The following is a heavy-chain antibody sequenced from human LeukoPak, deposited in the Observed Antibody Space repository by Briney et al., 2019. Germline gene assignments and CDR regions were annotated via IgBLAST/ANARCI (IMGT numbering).Heavy chain of an antibody. J-gene: IGHJ6*02. CDR2: IIPIFGTA. V-gene: IGHV1-69*13. CDR1: GATFSSYA. D-gene: IGHD1-1*01. Sequence: SVKLSCKASGATFSSYAISWVRQAPGQGLEWMGGIIPIFGTANYAQKFQGRVTITADESTSTAYMELSSLRSEDTAVYYCARELERRYYYYGMDVWGQGTTVTVSS. CDR3: ARELERRYYYYGMDV.